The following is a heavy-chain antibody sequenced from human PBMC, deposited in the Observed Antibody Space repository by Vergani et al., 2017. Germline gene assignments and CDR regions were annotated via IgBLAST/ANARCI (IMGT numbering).Heavy chain of an antibody. CDR3: ARVLPLVSSAVDY. J-gene: IGHJ4*02. Sequence: QVQLQQWGAGLLKPSETLSLTCAVYGGSFSGYYWSWIRQRPGKGLEWIGEINHNGSTNYNPSLKSRVTISVDTSKNQFSLKLSAVTAADTAVYYCARVLPLVSSAVDYWGQGTLVTVSS. CDR1: GGSFSGYY. CDR2: INHNGST. D-gene: IGHD3-10*01. V-gene: IGHV4-34*01.